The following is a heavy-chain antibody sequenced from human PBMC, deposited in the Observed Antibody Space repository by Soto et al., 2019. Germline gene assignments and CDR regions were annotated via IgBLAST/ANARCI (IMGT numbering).Heavy chain of an antibody. V-gene: IGHV1-69*14. CDR2: IIPASDTE. D-gene: IGHD2-21*02. J-gene: IGHJ6*02. CDR3: ATAVTAGTYYNYGLDV. CDR1: GGTFGTYG. Sequence: QVHLVQSGAEVKKPGSSVNISCKASGGTFGTYGLNWVRQFPGQGLEWMGGIIPASDTENYAQTFQGRVTITADKSANIAHMQMDSLTSDETAVYYWATAVTAGTYYNYGLDVWGQGTPVTVS.